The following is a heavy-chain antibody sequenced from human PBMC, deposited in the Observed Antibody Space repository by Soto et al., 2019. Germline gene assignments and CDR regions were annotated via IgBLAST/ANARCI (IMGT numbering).Heavy chain of an antibody. J-gene: IGHJ6*02. V-gene: IGHV5-51*01. CDR2: IYPGDSDT. CDR3: ARTINYDFWSGYGPLNYCYYGMDV. Sequence: LKISCKGSGYSFTSYWIGWVRQMPGKGLEWMGIIYPGDSDTRYSPSFQGQVTISADKSISTAYLQWSSLKASDTAMYYCARTINYDFWSGYGPLNYCYYGMDVWGQGTTVTVSS. CDR1: GYSFTSYW. D-gene: IGHD3-3*01.